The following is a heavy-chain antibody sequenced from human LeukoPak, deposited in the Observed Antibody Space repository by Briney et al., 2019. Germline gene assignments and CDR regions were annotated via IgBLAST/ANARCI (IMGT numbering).Heavy chain of an antibody. J-gene: IGHJ4*02. D-gene: IGHD3-22*01. CDR3: ARETSHYYDSSGYLDY. CDR1: GYTFTSYG. CDR2: ISACNGNT. Sequence: ASVRVSCKASGYTFTSYGISWVRQAPGQGLEWMGWISACNGNTNYAQKLQGRVTMTTDTSTSTAYMELRSLRSDDTAVYYCARETSHYYDSSGYLDYWGQGILVTVSS. V-gene: IGHV1-18*01.